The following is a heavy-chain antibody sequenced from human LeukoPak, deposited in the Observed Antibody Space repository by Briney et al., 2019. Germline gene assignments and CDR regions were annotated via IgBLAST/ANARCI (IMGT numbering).Heavy chain of an antibody. Sequence: ASVKVSCKPSGYTFTSYYMHWVRQAPRQGLEWMGIINPSGGSTSYAQKFQGRVTMTRDTSTSTVYMELSSLRSEDTAVYYCARDGRLRYFDWLIQGNWFDPWGQGTLVTVSS. CDR1: GYTFTSYY. D-gene: IGHD3-9*01. CDR2: INPSGGST. V-gene: IGHV1-46*01. CDR3: ARDGRLRYFDWLIQGNWFDP. J-gene: IGHJ5*02.